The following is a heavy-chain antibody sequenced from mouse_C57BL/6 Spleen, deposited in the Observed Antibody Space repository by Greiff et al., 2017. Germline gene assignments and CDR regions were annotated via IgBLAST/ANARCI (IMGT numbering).Heavy chain of an antibody. CDR2: INPGSGGT. Sequence: VQLQQSGAELVRPGTSVKVSCKASGYAFTNYLIEWVKQRPGQGLEWIGVINPGSGGTNYNGKFKGKATLTADKSSSTAYMQLSSLTSEDSAVYFCARFGNWYFDVWGTGTTVTVSS. J-gene: IGHJ1*03. V-gene: IGHV1-54*01. CDR1: GYAFTNYL. CDR3: ARFGNWYFDV.